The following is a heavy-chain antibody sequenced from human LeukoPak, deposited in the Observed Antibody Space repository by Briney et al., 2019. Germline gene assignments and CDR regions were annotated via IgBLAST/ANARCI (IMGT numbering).Heavy chain of an antibody. CDR1: GGSISNYY. J-gene: IGHJ4*02. CDR2: ISHSGST. Sequence: SETLSLTCTVSGGSISNYYWRWIRQPPPKGLEWIGYISHSGSTNYSPSLKSRVTISLDTSKNQFSLKLSSVTAADTAVYYCAGHHPRNTVDFWGQGTLVTVSS. CDR3: AGHHPRNTVDF. V-gene: IGHV4-59*08. D-gene: IGHD2-8*02.